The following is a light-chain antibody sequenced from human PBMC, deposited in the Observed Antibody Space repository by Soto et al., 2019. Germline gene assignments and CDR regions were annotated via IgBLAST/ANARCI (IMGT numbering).Light chain of an antibody. CDR2: AAS. CDR1: QGIRND. V-gene: IGKV1-6*01. Sequence: AIQMTHSPSSLSASVGDRVTITCRASQGIRNDLGWYQQKPGKAPKLLIYAASSLQSGVPSRFSGSGSGTDFTLTISSLQPEEFATYYCLQDYNYPRTFGQGNKVEIK. J-gene: IGKJ1*01. CDR3: LQDYNYPRT.